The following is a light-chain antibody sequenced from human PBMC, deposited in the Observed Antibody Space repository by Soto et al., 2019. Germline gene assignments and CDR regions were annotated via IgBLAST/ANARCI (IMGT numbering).Light chain of an antibody. V-gene: IGKV3-11*01. CDR1: QSVSNF. CDR3: QQYNSFPWT. J-gene: IGKJ1*01. CDR2: DVS. Sequence: EIVLTQSPATLSLSPGERAILSCRASQSVSNFLAWYQQKPGQAPRLLIFDVSTRATGVPPRFSGSGSGTDFTLTIIGLEPDDFAAYYCQQYNSFPWTFGQGTKVDNK.